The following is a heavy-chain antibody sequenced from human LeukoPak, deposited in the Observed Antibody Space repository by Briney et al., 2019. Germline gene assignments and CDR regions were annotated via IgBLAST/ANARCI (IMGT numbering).Heavy chain of an antibody. CDR3: AKIPTYYYDSSGYYSPFDY. V-gene: IGHV3-53*01. CDR2: IYSGGTK. D-gene: IGHD3-22*01. J-gene: IGHJ4*02. Sequence: GGSLRLSCAASGVTVSDNYMSWVRQAPGKGLEWVSVIYSGGTKYYADSVKGRFTISRDNSKNTLYLQMNSLRAEDTAVYYCAKIPTYYYDSSGYYSPFDYWGQGTLVTVSS. CDR1: GVTVSDNY.